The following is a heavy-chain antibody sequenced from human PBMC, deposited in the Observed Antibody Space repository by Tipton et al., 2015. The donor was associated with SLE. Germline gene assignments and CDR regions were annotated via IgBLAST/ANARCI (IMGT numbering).Heavy chain of an antibody. CDR1: GFTFSSYS. J-gene: IGHJ6*02. V-gene: IGHV3-21*01. D-gene: IGHD3-3*01. CDR2: ISSSSGYI. Sequence: SLRLSCAASGFTFSSYSMNWVRQAPGKGLEWVSSISSSSGYIYYADSVKGRFTISRDNSKNTLYLQMNSLRAEDTAVYYCVRFLEWWGGEPYYGMDVWGQGTTVTVSS. CDR3: VRFLEWWGGEPYYGMDV.